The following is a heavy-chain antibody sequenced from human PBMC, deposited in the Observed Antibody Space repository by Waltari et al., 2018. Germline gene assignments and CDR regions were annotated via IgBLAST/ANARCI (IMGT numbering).Heavy chain of an antibody. CDR3: ARDPRIVLATEEDAFDI. V-gene: IGHV4-61*02. CDR2: IYTSGST. Sequence: EYIGRIYTSGSTNYNPSLKSRVTISVDTSKNQFSLKLSSVTAADTAVYYCARDPRIVLATEEDAFDIWGQGTMVTVSS. J-gene: IGHJ3*02. D-gene: IGHD3-16*02.